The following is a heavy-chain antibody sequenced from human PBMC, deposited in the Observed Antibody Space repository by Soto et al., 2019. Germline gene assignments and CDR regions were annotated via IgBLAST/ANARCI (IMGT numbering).Heavy chain of an antibody. J-gene: IGHJ5*02. D-gene: IGHD3-3*01. CDR3: AHTNLIKIFGADTWFDP. CDR2: IYWNDDK. Sequence: SFPTLWNPPQTLTLTCTFSGFSLSTSGVALGWTREPPGQSLEWLALIYWNDDKRYSPSLKSRLTITKDTSKNQVVLTMTNMDPVDTAKHYCAHTNLIKIFGADTWFDPWGQGTLVTVYS. CDR1: GFSLSTSGVA. V-gene: IGHV2-5*01.